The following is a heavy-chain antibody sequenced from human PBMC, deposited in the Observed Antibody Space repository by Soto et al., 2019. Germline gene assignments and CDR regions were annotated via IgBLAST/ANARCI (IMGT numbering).Heavy chain of an antibody. CDR2: INHSGST. Sequence: PSETLSLTCAVYGGSFSGYYWSWIRQPPGKGLEWIGEINHSGSTNYNPSLKSRVTKSVDTPKNQFSLKLSSVTAACTVVYYCAICQGAFRLSRCWYVACWGQGTLVTVSS. CDR3: AICQGAFRLSRCWYVAC. V-gene: IGHV4-34*01. D-gene: IGHD6-13*01. CDR1: GGSFSGYY. J-gene: IGHJ4*02.